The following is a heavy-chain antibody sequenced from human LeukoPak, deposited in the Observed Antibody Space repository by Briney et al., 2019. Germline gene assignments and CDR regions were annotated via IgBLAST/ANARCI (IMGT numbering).Heavy chain of an antibody. V-gene: IGHV3-48*03. D-gene: IGHD4-17*01. CDR2: IASSASTI. J-gene: IGHJ3*02. CDR1: GFTFSSYE. Sequence: GGSLRLSCAASGFTFSSYEMNWLRQAPGKGLEWVSYIASSASTIYYADSVKGRFTISRDNAKKSLYLQMNSLRAEDTAVYYCASSSEDYGDYVNIWGQGTMVTVSS. CDR3: ASSSEDYGDYVNI.